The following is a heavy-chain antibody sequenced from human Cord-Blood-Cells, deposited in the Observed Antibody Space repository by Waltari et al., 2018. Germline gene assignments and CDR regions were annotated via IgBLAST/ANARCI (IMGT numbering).Heavy chain of an antibody. D-gene: IGHD1-26*01. CDR3: AILSRIVGAVYYFDY. Sequence: QLQLQESGPGLVKPSETLSLTCTVSGGSISSSSYYWGWIRQPPGKGLEWIGSIYYSGSTCDTPPLKSRVTRSVDTSRNQFSLKLGSVTAADTAVYYCAILSRIVGAVYYFDYWGQGTLVTVSS. CDR2: IYYSGST. J-gene: IGHJ4*02. V-gene: IGHV4-39*01. CDR1: GGSISSSSYY.